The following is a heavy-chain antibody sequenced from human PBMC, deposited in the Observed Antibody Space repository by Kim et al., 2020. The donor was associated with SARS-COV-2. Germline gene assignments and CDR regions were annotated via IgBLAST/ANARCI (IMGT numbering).Heavy chain of an antibody. V-gene: IGHV4-31*02. CDR3: ARDTNWFDP. J-gene: IGHJ5*02. CDR2: SP. Sequence: SPYYTPSLKRRVTISVDTSKNQFSLKLSSVTAADTAVYYCARDTNWFDPWGQGTLVTVSS.